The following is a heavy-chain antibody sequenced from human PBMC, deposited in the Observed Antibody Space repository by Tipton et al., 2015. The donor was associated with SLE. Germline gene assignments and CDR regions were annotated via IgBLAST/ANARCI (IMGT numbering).Heavy chain of an antibody. CDR3: ARELTYLGAFDI. D-gene: IGHD2-8*01. J-gene: IGHJ3*02. CDR2: IYYSGST. CDR1: GGSISSYY. V-gene: IGHV4-59*12. Sequence: TLSLTCTVSGGSISSYYWSWIRQPPGKGLEWIGYIYYSGSTNYNPSLKSRVTISVDTSKSQFSLKLSSVTAADTAVYYCARELTYLGAFDIWGQGTMVTVSS.